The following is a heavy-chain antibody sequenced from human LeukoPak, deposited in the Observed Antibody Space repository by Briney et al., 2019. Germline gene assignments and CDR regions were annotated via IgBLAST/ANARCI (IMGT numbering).Heavy chain of an antibody. Sequence: SETLSLTCTVSGGSISSSSYYWGWIRQPPGKGLEWIGSIYYSGSTYYNPSLKSRVTISVDTSKNQFSLKLSSVTAADTAVYYCARDRDGRRGGYFQHWGQGTLVTVSS. CDR3: ARDRDGRRGGYFQH. J-gene: IGHJ1*01. V-gene: IGHV4-39*07. CDR1: GGSISSSSYY. CDR2: IYYSGST. D-gene: IGHD3-16*01.